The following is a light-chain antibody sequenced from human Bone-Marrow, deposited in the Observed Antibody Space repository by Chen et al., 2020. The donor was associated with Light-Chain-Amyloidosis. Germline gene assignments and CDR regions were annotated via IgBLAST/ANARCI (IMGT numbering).Light chain of an antibody. V-gene: IGKV3-20*01. CDR1: QTISSNY. CDR2: GSS. J-gene: IGKJ4*01. CDR3: QQYGTSPLT. Sequence: EIVLTQFPGTLSLPTGEGANLTCRASQTISSNYLTWYQQKFGQAPRLLIYGSSSRPTGIPDRFTDSGSEPDFTLTINRLEPEDFAMYYCQQYGTSPLTFGGRTKVEIK.